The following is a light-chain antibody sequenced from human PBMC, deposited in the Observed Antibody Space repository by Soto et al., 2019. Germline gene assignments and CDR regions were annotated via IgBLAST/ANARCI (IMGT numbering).Light chain of an antibody. V-gene: IGKV3-15*01. J-gene: IGKJ1*01. Sequence: EIVMTQSPATLSVSPGERATLSCRASQSVSSNFAWYQQKTGQAPRRLMYGASTRTSAIPARFGGSGSGTEFSLTISSLQSEDFAVYYCQQYNSWPLSTFGQGTKVEIK. CDR2: GAS. CDR3: QQYNSWPLST. CDR1: QSVSSN.